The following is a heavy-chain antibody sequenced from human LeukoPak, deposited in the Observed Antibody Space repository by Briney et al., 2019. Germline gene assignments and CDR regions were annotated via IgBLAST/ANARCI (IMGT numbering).Heavy chain of an antibody. CDR2: INPDSGDT. CDR1: GYXFTGHY. Sequence: ASVKVSCKASGYXFTGHYIHWVRQAPGEGLEWMGGINPDSGDTNYAQTFEGRVTMTRDTSINTASLDLSKLRSDDTALYYCARESIRIVGAAKVKFFDYWGQGTLLTVSS. D-gene: IGHD1-26*01. CDR3: ARESIRIVGAAKVKFFDY. V-gene: IGHV1-2*02. J-gene: IGHJ4*02.